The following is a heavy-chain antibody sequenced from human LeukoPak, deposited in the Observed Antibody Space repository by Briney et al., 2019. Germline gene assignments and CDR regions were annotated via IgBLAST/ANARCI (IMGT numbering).Heavy chain of an antibody. CDR2: IKSKGGGGTT. CDR3: TTDLPTLGSGEMDY. D-gene: IGHD3-10*01. Sequence: GGSLRLSCAASGFTFSNAWMSWVRQAPGKGLEWVGRIKSKGGGGTTDYAAPVKGRFTISRDDSKNTLYLQMNSLKTEDTAVYYCTTDLPTLGSGEMDYWGQGTLVTVSS. J-gene: IGHJ4*02. V-gene: IGHV3-15*01. CDR1: GFTFSNAW.